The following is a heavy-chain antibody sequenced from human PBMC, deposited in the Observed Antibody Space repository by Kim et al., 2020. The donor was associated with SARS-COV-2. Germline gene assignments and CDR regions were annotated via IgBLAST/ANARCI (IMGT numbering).Heavy chain of an antibody. Sequence: SETLSLTCTVSGGSISSGSYYWSWIRQPAGKGLEWIGRIYTSGSTNYNPSLKSRVTISVDTSKSQFSLKLSSVTAADTAVYYCAREERIYYDSSGYYTNWFDPWGQGTLVTVSS. CDR2: IYTSGST. D-gene: IGHD3-22*01. V-gene: IGHV4-61*02. CDR1: GGSISSGSYY. CDR3: AREERIYYDSSGYYTNWFDP. J-gene: IGHJ5*02.